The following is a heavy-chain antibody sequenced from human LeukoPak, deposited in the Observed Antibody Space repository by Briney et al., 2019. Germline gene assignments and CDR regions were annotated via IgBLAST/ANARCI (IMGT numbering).Heavy chain of an antibody. J-gene: IGHJ3*02. D-gene: IGHD6-19*01. CDR2: IYYSGST. V-gene: IGHV4-59*01. Sequence: SETLSLTCTVSGGSISSYYWSWIRQPPGKGLEWIGYIYYSGSTNYNPSLKSRVTISVDTSKNQFSLKLSSVTAADTAVYYCVSLPAGYSSGWFAFDIWGQGTIVTVSS. CDR1: GGSISSYY. CDR3: VSLPAGYSSGWFAFDI.